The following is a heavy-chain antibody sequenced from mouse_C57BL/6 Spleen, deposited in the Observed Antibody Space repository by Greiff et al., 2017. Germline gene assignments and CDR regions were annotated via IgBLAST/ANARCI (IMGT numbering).Heavy chain of an antibody. J-gene: IGHJ2*01. Sequence: QVQLQQPGAELVRPGSSVKLSCKASGYTFTSYWMHWVKQRPIQGLEWIGNIDPSDSEPHYNQKFKDKATLTVDKSSSTAYMQLSSLTAEYSAVYYCAILGSSSDYWGQGTTLTVSS. CDR2: IDPSDSEP. V-gene: IGHV1-52*01. CDR3: AILGSSSDY. D-gene: IGHD1-1*01. CDR1: GYTFTSYW.